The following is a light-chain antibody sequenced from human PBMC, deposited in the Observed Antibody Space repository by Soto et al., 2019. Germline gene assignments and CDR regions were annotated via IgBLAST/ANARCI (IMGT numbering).Light chain of an antibody. CDR2: DVS. CDR1: SSNVGGYNE. Sequence: QSALTQPRSVSGSPGQSVTISCTGTSSNVGGYNEVSWYQQHPGKAPKLMIYDVSKRPSGVPDRFSGSKSGTTASLTICGLQAEDEADYYCCAYAGSYNPYVFGTGTKVTVL. V-gene: IGLV2-11*01. J-gene: IGLJ1*01. CDR3: CAYAGSYNPYV.